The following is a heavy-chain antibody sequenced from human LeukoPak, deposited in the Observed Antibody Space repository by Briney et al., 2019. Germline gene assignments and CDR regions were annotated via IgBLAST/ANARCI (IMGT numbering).Heavy chain of an antibody. CDR2: ISSSSSYI. J-gene: IGHJ4*02. V-gene: IGHV3-21*01. CDR1: GFTFSTYT. Sequence: PGGSLRLSCAASGFTFSTYTMNWVRQAPGKGLEWVSSISSSSSYIYYADSVKGRFTISRDNAKNSLYLQMNSLRAEDTAVYYCARDLSTTVNKLDYWGQGTLVTVSS. CDR3: ARDLSTTVNKLDY. D-gene: IGHD4-17*01.